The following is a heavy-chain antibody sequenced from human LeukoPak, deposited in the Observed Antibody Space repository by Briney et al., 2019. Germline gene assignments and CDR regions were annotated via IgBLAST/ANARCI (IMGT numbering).Heavy chain of an antibody. V-gene: IGHV1-18*01. D-gene: IGHD3-22*01. CDR2: ISAYNGNT. J-gene: IGHJ5*02. CDR3: ARDQIHYYYDSPFDP. CDR1: GYTFTSYG. Sequence: ASVKVSCKASGYTFTSYGISWVRQAPGQGLEWMGWISAYNGNTNYAQKLQGRVTMTTDTSTSTAYMELRSLRSDDTAVYYCARDQIHYYYDSPFDPWGQGTLVTVSS.